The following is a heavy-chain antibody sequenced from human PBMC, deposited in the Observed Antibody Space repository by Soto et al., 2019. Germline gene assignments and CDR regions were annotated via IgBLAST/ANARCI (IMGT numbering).Heavy chain of an antibody. J-gene: IGHJ4*02. CDR2: IIPIFGTA. CDR1: GGTDSRYP. CDR3: ARTYSSSSPVVIY. D-gene: IGHD6-6*01. Sequence: NLSCTTSGGTDSRYPISWVRQAPGQGLEWMGGIIPIFGTANYAQKFQGRVTITADESTSTAYMELSSLRSEDTAGYYCARTYSSSSPVVIYWGQGTRVTGS. V-gene: IGHV1-69*01.